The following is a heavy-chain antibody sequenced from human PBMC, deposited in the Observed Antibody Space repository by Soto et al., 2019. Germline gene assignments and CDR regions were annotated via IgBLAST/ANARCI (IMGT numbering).Heavy chain of an antibody. CDR1: GDSVSSNSAA. Sequence: SQTLSLTCAISGDSVSSNSAAWNWIRQSPSRGLEWLGRTYYRSKWYNDYAVSVKSRITINPDTSKNQFSLQLNSVTPEDTAVYYCAREEVWSGYSNYYYYGMDVWGQGATVTVSS. CDR2: TYYRSKWYN. CDR3: AREEVWSGYSNYYYYGMDV. D-gene: IGHD3-3*01. J-gene: IGHJ6*02. V-gene: IGHV6-1*01.